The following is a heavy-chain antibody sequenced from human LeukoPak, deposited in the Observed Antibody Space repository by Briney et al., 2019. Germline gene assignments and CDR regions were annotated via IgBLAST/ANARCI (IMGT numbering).Heavy chain of an antibody. Sequence: GGSLRLSCAASGFTLSTYSMNWVRQAPGKGLEWVSYINTSSSSIYYADSVKGRFTISRDDAKNSLYLQMSSLRAEDTAVYYCARTPVYFDYWGQGTLVTVSS. CDR2: INTSSSSI. CDR3: ARTPVYFDY. V-gene: IGHV3-48*04. D-gene: IGHD4-17*01. J-gene: IGHJ4*02. CDR1: GFTLSTYS.